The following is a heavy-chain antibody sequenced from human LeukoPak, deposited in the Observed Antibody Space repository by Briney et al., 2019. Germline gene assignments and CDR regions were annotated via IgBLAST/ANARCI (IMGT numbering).Heavy chain of an antibody. Sequence: GGSLRLSCAASGFAFSSYGMHWVRQAPGKGLEWVAVIWYDGSNKYYADSVKGRFTISRDNSKNTLYLRMNSLRAEDTAVYYCASSSSWLFLNAEVNGMDVWGKGTTVTVSS. CDR3: ASSSSWLFLNAEVNGMDV. D-gene: IGHD6-13*01. J-gene: IGHJ6*04. CDR1: GFAFSSYG. V-gene: IGHV3-33*01. CDR2: IWYDGSNK.